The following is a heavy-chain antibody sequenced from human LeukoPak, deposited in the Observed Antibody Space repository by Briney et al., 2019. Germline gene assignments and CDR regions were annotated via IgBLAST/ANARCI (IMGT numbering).Heavy chain of an antibody. V-gene: IGHV4-39*01. CDR3: ARHCSGWLQSSFDY. CDR1: GGSISSSSSY. J-gene: IGHJ4*02. CDR2: IFSSGNT. Sequence: YPSETLSLTCSVSGGSISSSSSYWGWIRQPPGKGLEWIGSIFSSGNTYDNPSLKSRGTISVDTSNNQFSLKLTSVTAADTAVYYCARHCSGWLQSSFDYWGQGTLVTVSS. D-gene: IGHD5-24*01.